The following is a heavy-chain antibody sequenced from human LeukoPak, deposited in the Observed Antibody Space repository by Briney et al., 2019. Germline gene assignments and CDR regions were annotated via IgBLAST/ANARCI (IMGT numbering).Heavy chain of an antibody. CDR1: GGSFSGYY. J-gene: IGHJ5*02. CDR2: INDSGRI. Sequence: SETLSLTCAVYGGSFSGYYWSWIRQPPGKGLEWIGEINDSGRINYNPSLKSRVTISVDTSKKQFSLNLSSVTAADTAVYYCATSSSYSSGIPSNWFDPWGQGTLVTVSS. V-gene: IGHV4-34*01. D-gene: IGHD6-19*01. CDR3: ATSSSYSSGIPSNWFDP.